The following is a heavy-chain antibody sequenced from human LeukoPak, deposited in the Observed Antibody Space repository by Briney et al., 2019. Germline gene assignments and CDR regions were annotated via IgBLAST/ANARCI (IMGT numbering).Heavy chain of an antibody. CDR3: ASGRIMTTVAIDY. CDR2: INPSGGST. D-gene: IGHD4-23*01. V-gene: IGHV1-46*01. CDR1: GYTFTSYY. J-gene: IGHJ4*02. Sequence: ASVRVSCKASGYTFTSYYMHWVRQAPGQGLEWMGIINPSGGSTSYAQKFQGRVTITRNTSISTAYMELSSLRSEDTAVYYCASGRIMTTVAIDYWGQGTLVTVSS.